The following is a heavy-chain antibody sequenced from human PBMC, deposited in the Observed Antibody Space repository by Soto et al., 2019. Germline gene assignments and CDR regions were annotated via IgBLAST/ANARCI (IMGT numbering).Heavy chain of an antibody. V-gene: IGHV4-30-4*08. Sequence: SETLSLTCTVSGGSITSSKHYWSWIRQHPGKGLEWIGYIYLSGFTYSNPSLKSRVTMSIDTSKNQFSLKLSSVTAADTAVYYCARGGLDDFWSGYLYHLDSWGLGTLVTVS. CDR2: IYLSGFT. CDR1: GGSITSSKHY. D-gene: IGHD3-3*01. CDR3: ARGGLDDFWSGYLYHLDS. J-gene: IGHJ4*02.